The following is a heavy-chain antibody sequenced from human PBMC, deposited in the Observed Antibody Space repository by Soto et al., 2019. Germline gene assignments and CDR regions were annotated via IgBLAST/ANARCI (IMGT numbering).Heavy chain of an antibody. CDR1: GFTFSNAW. Sequence: GGSLRLSCAASGFTFSNAWMSWVRLAPGKGLEWVGRIKSKTDGGTTDYAAPVKGRFTISRDDSKNTLYLQMNSLKTEDTAVYYCTRHPPGYCSGGSCYSPFYYYYYMDVWGKGTTVTVS. J-gene: IGHJ6*03. CDR2: IKSKTDGGTT. CDR3: TRHPPGYCSGGSCYSPFYYYYYMDV. D-gene: IGHD2-15*01. V-gene: IGHV3-15*01.